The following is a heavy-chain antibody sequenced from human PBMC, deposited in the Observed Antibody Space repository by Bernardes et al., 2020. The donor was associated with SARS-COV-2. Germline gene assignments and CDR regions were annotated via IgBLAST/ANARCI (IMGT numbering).Heavy chain of an antibody. Sequence: SVKVSCKASGVTFSSYAISWVRQAPGQGLEWMGRIIAIFGKANYAQKFQDRVTITADESTSTAYMELSSLRSEDTAVYYCAREGSSGWTDAFDIWGQGTMVTVSS. V-gene: IGHV1-69*13. CDR3: AREGSSGWTDAFDI. J-gene: IGHJ3*02. CDR1: GVTFSSYA. D-gene: IGHD6-19*01. CDR2: IIAIFGKA.